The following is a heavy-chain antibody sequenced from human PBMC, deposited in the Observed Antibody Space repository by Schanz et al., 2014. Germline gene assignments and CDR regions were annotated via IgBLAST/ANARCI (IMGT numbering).Heavy chain of an antibody. J-gene: IGHJ4*02. CDR3: ARAGYCTSVSCSLFVSDY. CDR1: GFTFSSYA. D-gene: IGHD2-2*03. CDR2: ISGSGGST. V-gene: IGHV3-23*04. Sequence: EVQLVASGGGLVQPGGSLRLSCAASGFTFSSYAMSWVRQAPGKGLEWVSAISGSGGSTYYADSLKGRLTISRDDAKKSMYLQMNNLRAEDTAVYYCARAGYCTSVSCSLFVSDYWGQGTLVTVSS.